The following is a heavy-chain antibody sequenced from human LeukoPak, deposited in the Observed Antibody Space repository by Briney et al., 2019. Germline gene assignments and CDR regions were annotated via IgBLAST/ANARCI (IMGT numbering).Heavy chain of an antibody. CDR3: ARDLRSGYCSSTSCYLYDY. J-gene: IGHJ4*02. D-gene: IGHD2-2*01. CDR1: GYTFTSYG. CDR2: ISAYNGNT. V-gene: IGHV1-18*01. Sequence: ASVKVSCKASGYTFTSYGISWVRQGPGQGLEWMGWISAYNGNTNYAQKLQGRVTMTTDTSTSTAYMERRSLRSDDTAVYYCARDLRSGYCSSTSCYLYDYWGQGTLVTVSS.